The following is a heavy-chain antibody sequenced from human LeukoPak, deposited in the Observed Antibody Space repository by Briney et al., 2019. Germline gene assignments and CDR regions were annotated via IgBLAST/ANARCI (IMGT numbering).Heavy chain of an antibody. D-gene: IGHD2-8*01. J-gene: IGHJ4*02. Sequence: SETLSLTCTVSGGSLSTYCWTWVRQPAGKGLEWLGRICTSGRTNYNPSLKSRVTMSIDSSKNRFSLIVTSVTAADTAIYYCAREGSVNGYPPRLDYWGQGTLVTVSS. CDR1: GGSLSTYC. V-gene: IGHV4-4*07. CDR2: ICTSGRT. CDR3: AREGSVNGYPPRLDY.